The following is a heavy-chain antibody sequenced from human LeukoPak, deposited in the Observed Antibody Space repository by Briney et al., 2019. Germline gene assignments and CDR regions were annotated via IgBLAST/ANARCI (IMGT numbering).Heavy chain of an antibody. D-gene: IGHD3-9*01. CDR3: AGNRILTGYYLFDY. J-gene: IGHJ4*02. CDR1: GFTFSSYA. CDR2: ISGSGGST. V-gene: IGHV3-23*01. Sequence: GGSLRLSCAASGFTFSSYAMSWVRQAPGKGLEWVSAISGSGGSTYYADSVKGRFTISRDNSKNSLYLQMNSLRAEDTAVYYCAGNRILTGYYLFDYWGQGTLVTVSS.